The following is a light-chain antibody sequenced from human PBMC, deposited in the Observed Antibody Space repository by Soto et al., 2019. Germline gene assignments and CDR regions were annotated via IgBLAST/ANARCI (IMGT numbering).Light chain of an antibody. J-gene: IGKJ2*01. CDR3: QQRNSYPRT. V-gene: IGKV1-9*01. Sequence: DIRFTHSPCFLCASVGDRVTITCRASQGINIFLAWFQQKPGKAPNLLISAASTLQSGVPSRFSGSGSETEFTLTITSLQPEDSATYYCQQRNSYPRTFGQGTKVDIK. CDR1: QGINIF. CDR2: AAS.